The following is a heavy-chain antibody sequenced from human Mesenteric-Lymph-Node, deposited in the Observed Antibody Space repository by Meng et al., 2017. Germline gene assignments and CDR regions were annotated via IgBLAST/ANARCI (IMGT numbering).Heavy chain of an antibody. CDR3: ARWPRSGAAGTEDY. J-gene: IGHJ4*02. CDR1: GLTLSTYS. CDR2: IGTAGDT. D-gene: IGHD6-13*01. Sequence: GESLKISCAASGLTLSTYSMNWVRQAPGKGLEWVSAIGTAGDTYYPGSVKGRFTISRENAKNSLYLQMNSLRAGDTAVYYCARWPRSGAAGTEDYWGQGTLVT. V-gene: IGHV3-13*01.